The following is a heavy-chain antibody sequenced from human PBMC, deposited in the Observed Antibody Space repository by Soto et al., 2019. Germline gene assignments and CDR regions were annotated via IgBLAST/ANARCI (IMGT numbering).Heavy chain of an antibody. CDR2: INSDGSNT. J-gene: IGHJ4*02. CDR3: ARDSSPYYDFWSGFYTYFDY. Sequence: GGSLRLSCAVSGFTFKSHWMHWVRQAPGKGQVWVSRINSDGSNTNYADSVKGRFTISRDNAKNTLYLQMNSLRPDDTAVYYCARDSSPYYDFWSGFYTYFDYWGQGALVTVSS. CDR1: GFTFKSHW. V-gene: IGHV3-74*01. D-gene: IGHD3-3*01.